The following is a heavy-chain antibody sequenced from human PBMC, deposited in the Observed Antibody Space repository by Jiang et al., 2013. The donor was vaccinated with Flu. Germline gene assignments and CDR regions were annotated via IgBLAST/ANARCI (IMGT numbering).Heavy chain of an antibody. CDR3: AREFQGSGNRGLYGMDV. J-gene: IGHJ6*04. V-gene: IGHV1-3*01. CDR2: INAGNGNT. Sequence: GAEVKKPGASVKVSCKASGYTFTSYAMHWVRQAPGQRLEWMGWINAGNGNTKYSQKFQGRVTITRDTSASTAYMELSSLRSEDTAVYYCAREFQGSGNRGLYGMDVWGKGTTVTVSS. D-gene: IGHD3-10*01. CDR1: GYTFTSYA.